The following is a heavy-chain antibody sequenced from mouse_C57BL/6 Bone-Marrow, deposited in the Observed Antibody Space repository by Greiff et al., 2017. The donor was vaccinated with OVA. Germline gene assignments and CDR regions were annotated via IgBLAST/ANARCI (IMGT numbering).Heavy chain of an antibody. Sequence: EVKLVESGGDLVKPGGSLKLSCAASGFTFSSYGMSWVRQTPDKRLEWVATISSGGSYTYYPDSVKGRFTISRDNAKNTLYLQMSSLKSEDTAMYYCARQITTVVARYFDVWGTGTTVTVSS. CDR2: ISSGGSYT. CDR1: GFTFSSYG. V-gene: IGHV5-6*02. D-gene: IGHD1-1*01. CDR3: ARQITTVVARYFDV. J-gene: IGHJ1*03.